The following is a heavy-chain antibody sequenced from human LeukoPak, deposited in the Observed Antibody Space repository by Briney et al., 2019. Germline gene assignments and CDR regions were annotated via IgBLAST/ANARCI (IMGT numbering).Heavy chain of an antibody. CDR1: GFTFSDYS. V-gene: IGHV3-21*01. CDR2: ISRNSRHV. J-gene: IGHJ3*02. D-gene: IGHD3-22*01. Sequence: GGSLRLSCAASGFTFSDYSMNWVRQAPGKGLEWVSSISRNSRHVYYGGSVWGRFTISGDDARNSLYLQMNSLRVEDTAVYYCARNTYYYERSGWKAFDIWGQGTMVTVSS. CDR3: ARNTYYYERSGWKAFDI.